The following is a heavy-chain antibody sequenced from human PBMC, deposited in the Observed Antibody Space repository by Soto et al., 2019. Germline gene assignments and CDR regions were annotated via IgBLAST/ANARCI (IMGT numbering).Heavy chain of an antibody. J-gene: IGHJ4*02. Sequence: GGSLRLSCSASGFTFTTYAVNWVRQAPGEGLEWVSTISGSGFTTYYADSVQGRFTISRDNSKNTVYLQMNSLRAEDTAVYYCAKHRARAGDSSAWAIDYWGQGTRVTVSS. CDR1: GFTFTTYA. CDR3: AKHRARAGDSSAWAIDY. D-gene: IGHD6-19*01. V-gene: IGHV3-23*01. CDR2: ISGSGFTT.